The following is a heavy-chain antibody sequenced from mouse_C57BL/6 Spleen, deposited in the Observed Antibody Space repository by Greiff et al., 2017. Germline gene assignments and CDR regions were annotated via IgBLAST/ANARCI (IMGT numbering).Heavy chain of an antibody. Sequence: QVQLQQSGAELVKPGASVKISCKASGYAFSSYWMNWVKQRPGKGLEWIGQIFPGDGDTNYNGKFKGKATLTANKSSSTAYMQLSSLTSEDSADYFIARWGPHTGYFDYWGQGTTLTVSS. V-gene: IGHV1-80*01. CDR3: ARWGPHTGYFDY. CDR2: IFPGDGDT. CDR1: GYAFSSYW. D-gene: IGHD1-1*01. J-gene: IGHJ2*01.